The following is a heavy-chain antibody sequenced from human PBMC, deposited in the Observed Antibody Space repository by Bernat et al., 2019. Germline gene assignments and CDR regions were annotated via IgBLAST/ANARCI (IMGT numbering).Heavy chain of an antibody. J-gene: IGHJ6*02. D-gene: IGHD1-26*01. CDR1: GFTFRRYN. V-gene: IGHV3-48*01. CDR2: ISSDSSLI. Sequence: EVQLVESGGRLVEPGGSLRLSCAASGFTFRRYNMNWVRQAPGKGLEWLSYISSDSSLIYYADSAKGRFTISRDNLQNSLYQQMYSLRVEDTAVYYCARFSETYYHDMDVWGQGTTVTVSS. CDR3: ARFSETYYHDMDV.